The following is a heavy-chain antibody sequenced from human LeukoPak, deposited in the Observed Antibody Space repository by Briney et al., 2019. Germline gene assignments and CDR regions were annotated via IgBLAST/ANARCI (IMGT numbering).Heavy chain of an antibody. CDR1: GFTFSGSA. CDR2: IRSKANSYAT. CDR3: TSHDRPFGS. Sequence: GGSLRLSWAAAGFTFSGSAMHWVRQASGKGLEWVGRIRSKANSYATAYAASVKGRFTISREDSNNTAYLPMISLKTEATAVYYCTSHDRPFGSWGQGTLVTVSS. V-gene: IGHV3-73*01. D-gene: IGHD3-16*01. J-gene: IGHJ4*02.